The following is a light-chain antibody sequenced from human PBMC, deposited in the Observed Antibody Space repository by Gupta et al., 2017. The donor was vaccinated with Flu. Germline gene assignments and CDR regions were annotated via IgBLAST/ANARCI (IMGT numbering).Light chain of an antibody. Sequence: HLPHSPSSLSASVGDRVTITCRAGQSVDRFLNWYQQKPGQAPKLLIFAASSLQSGVPSRFSGSGSGTDFTLTISGLRPEDFATYYCQQIYSTPVTFGGGTKVEIK. V-gene: IGKV1-39*01. CDR3: QQIYSTPVT. CDR1: QSVDRF. J-gene: IGKJ4*01. CDR2: AAS.